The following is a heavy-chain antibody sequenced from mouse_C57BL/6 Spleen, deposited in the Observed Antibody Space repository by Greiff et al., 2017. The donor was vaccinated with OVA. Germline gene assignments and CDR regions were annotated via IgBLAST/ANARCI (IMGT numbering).Heavy chain of an antibody. Sequence: EVQVVESEGGLVQPGSSMKLSCTASGFTFSDYYMAWVRQVPEKGLEWVANINYDGSSTYYLDSLKSRFIISRDNAKNILYLQMSSLKSEDTATYYCARKGYYGSLYFDYWGQGTTLTVSS. V-gene: IGHV5-16*01. CDR1: GFTFSDYY. CDR3: ARKGYYGSLYFDY. J-gene: IGHJ2*01. D-gene: IGHD1-1*01. CDR2: INYDGSST.